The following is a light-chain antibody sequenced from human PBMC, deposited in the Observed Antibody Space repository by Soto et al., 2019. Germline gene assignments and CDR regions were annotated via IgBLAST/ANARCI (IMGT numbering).Light chain of an antibody. J-gene: IGLJ2*01. CDR1: SSDVGAYNY. CDR3: SSYAGRNNFVV. CDR2: EVN. Sequence: QSALTQPPSASGSPGQSVTISCTGSSSDVGAYNYVSWYQQHPGKAPKLLIYEVNKRPSGVPGRFSGSKSDNTASLTVSGLQGDDEADYYCSSYAGRNNFVVFGGGTKLTVL. V-gene: IGLV2-8*01.